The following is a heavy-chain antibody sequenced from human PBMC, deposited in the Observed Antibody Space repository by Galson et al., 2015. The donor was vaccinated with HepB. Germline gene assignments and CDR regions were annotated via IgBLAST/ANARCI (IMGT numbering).Heavy chain of an antibody. CDR2: ISYDGSNK. V-gene: IGHV3-30*18. Sequence: SLRLSCAASGFTFSSYGMHWVRQAPGKGLEWVAVISYDGSNKYYADSVKGRFTISRDNSKNTLYLQMNSLRAEDTAVYYCANLDDYGDYVQREAFDIWGRGTMVTVSS. CDR3: ANLDDYGDYVQREAFDI. CDR1: GFTFSSYG. D-gene: IGHD4-17*01. J-gene: IGHJ3*02.